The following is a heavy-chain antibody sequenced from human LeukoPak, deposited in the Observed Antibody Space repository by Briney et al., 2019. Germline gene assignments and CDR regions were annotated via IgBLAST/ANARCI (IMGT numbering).Heavy chain of an antibody. CDR1: GGTFSRYA. V-gene: IGHV1-69*13. D-gene: IGHD5-24*01. Sequence: ASVKVSCKASGGTFSRYAISWVRQAPGRGLEWMGGIIPIFGTANNAQKFQGRVTITADESPGTAYMELSSLRSEDTAVYYCARIRSSFRDGYKYVLDYWGQGTLVTVSS. J-gene: IGHJ4*02. CDR2: IIPIFGTA. CDR3: ARIRSSFRDGYKYVLDY.